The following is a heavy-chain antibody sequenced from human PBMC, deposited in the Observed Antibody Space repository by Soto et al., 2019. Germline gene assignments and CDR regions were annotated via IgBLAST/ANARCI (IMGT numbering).Heavy chain of an antibody. Sequence: QVQLQESGPGLVKPSQTLSVTCTVSGGSLSSDNFFWSWVRQHPETGLEWVGYIYHTGAAYYNPSLKSRLTISLDTSKNRFSLSLISVTAADTAVYYCAREVISPATSDAFDIWGQGTMVPVSS. CDR3: AREVISPATSDAFDI. D-gene: IGHD1-26*01. CDR1: GGSLSSDNFF. J-gene: IGHJ3*02. V-gene: IGHV4-31*03. CDR2: IYHTGAA.